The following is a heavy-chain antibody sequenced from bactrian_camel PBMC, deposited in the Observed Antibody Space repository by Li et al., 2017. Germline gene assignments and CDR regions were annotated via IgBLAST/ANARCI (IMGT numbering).Heavy chain of an antibody. CDR2: IDADGET. D-gene: IGHD2*01. CDR1: RSTSSTIG. V-gene: IGHV3S53*01. CDR3: AAEGSPCSVSSLLRYKY. J-gene: IGHJ4*01. Sequence: HVQLLESGGGSVQAGGSLRLSCAVPRSTSSTIGMGWFRRRPGKEREGVAAIDADGETFYDISVKGRFTISRDRGNDRVYLQTNNLKPEDTGMYYCAAEGSPCSVSSLLRYKYCGQGTQVTVS.